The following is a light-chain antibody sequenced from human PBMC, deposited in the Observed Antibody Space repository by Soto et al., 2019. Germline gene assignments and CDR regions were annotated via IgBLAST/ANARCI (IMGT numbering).Light chain of an antibody. CDR1: SSDVGGYNY. CDR2: DVS. V-gene: IGLV2-11*01. J-gene: IGLJ2*01. Sequence: QSALTQPRSVSGSPGQSVTISCTGTSSDVGGYNYVSWYQQHPGKAPKLMIYDVSKRPSGVPDRFSGSKSGNTASLTISGLQAEDEADYYCCSYAGSYNALFGGGTKVTVL. CDR3: CSYAGSYNAL.